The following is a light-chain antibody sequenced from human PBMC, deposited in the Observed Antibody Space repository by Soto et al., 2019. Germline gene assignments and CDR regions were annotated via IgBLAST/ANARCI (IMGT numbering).Light chain of an antibody. V-gene: IGKV3-20*01. J-gene: IGKJ2*01. Sequence: EIVLPQSPGTLSLSPGERASLSCGASQSVDSYLALYQPKPGQAPRLVIYGASNRATGIPDRVSGSGSGTSFTLTISRLEPQDVAVYYCQQYASSPYPFGQGTKLEIK. CDR3: QQYASSPYP. CDR1: QSVDSY. CDR2: GAS.